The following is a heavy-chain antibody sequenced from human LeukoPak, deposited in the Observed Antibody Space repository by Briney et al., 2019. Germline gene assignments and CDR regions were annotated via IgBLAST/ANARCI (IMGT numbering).Heavy chain of an antibody. V-gene: IGHV4-34*01. CDR2: INHSGST. CDR1: GGSFSGYY. Sequence: SETLSLTCAVYGGSFSGYYWSWIRQPPGKGLEWIGEINHSGSTNYNPSLKSRVTTSVDTSKNQFSLKLSSVTAADTAVYYCARARYYSSSWYRGNWFDPWGQGTLVTVSS. J-gene: IGHJ5*02. D-gene: IGHD6-13*01. CDR3: ARARYYSSSWYRGNWFDP.